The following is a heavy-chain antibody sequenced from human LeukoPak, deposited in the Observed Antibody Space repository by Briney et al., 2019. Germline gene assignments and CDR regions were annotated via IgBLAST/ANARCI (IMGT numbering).Heavy chain of an antibody. CDR1: GGTFSSCA. V-gene: IGHV1-69*04. CDR2: IIPILGIA. Sequence: SVKVSCKASGGTFSSCAISWVRQAPGQGLEWMGRIIPILGIANYAQKFQGRVTITADKSTSTAYMELSSLRSEDTAVYYCARGIAVAGIKAPYYFDYWGQGTLVTVSS. D-gene: IGHD6-19*01. CDR3: ARGIAVAGIKAPYYFDY. J-gene: IGHJ4*02.